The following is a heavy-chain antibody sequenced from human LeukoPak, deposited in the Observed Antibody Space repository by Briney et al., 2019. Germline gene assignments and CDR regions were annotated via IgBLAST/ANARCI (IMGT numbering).Heavy chain of an antibody. CDR1: GYTLTSYG. CDR2: ISAYNGTT. Sequence: GASVKVSCKASGYTLTSYGISWVRQAPGQGREWMGGISAYNGTTTYAHTLHGRVTMTTDTSTSTAYMELRSLRSDDTAVYYCARVDWNYGFYYYYYMDVWGKGTTVTVSS. CDR3: ARVDWNYGFYYYYYMDV. D-gene: IGHD1-7*01. J-gene: IGHJ6*03. V-gene: IGHV1-18*01.